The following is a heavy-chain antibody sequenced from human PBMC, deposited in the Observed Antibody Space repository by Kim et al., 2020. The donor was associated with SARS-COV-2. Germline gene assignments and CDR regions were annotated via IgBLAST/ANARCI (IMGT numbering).Heavy chain of an antibody. CDR2: ISPDGNDK. CDR1: GVTLSPYA. Sequence: GGSLRLSCGASGVTLSPYAMHWVRQAPGKGLEWVATISPDGNDKYYALSVRGRFTISRDNAKNMVFLQMNSLRLEEAAAYFCAWSIGRHRVLQYWGQGTL. J-gene: IGHJ1*01. CDR3: AWSIGRHRVLQY. D-gene: IGHD3-3*01. V-gene: IGHV3-30*03.